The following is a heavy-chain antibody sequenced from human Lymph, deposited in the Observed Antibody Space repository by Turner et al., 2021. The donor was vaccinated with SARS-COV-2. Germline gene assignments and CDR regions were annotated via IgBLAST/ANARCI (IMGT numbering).Heavy chain of an antibody. CDR1: GGSISSYY. J-gene: IGHJ4*02. CDR2: IYYSGST. CDR3: ARGFDY. V-gene: IGHV4-59*01. Sequence: QVQLQESGPGLVKPSETLSLTCAGSGGSISSYYWSWIRQPPGKGLEWIGDIYYSGSTNYNPSLKSRVTISVDTSKNQFSLKLTSVTAADTAVYYCARGFDYWGQGTLVTVSP.